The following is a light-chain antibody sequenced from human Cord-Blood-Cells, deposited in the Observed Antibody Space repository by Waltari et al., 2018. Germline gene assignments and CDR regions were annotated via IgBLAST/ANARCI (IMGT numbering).Light chain of an antibody. Sequence: DIQMTQSPSTLSASLGDRVTITSRASQSISSWLAWYQQKPGKAPKLLIYDASSLESGVPSRFSGSGSGTEFTLTISSLQPDDFATYYCQQYNSYSPYTFGQGTKLEIK. V-gene: IGKV1-5*01. CDR2: DAS. J-gene: IGKJ2*01. CDR1: QSISSW. CDR3: QQYNSYSPYT.